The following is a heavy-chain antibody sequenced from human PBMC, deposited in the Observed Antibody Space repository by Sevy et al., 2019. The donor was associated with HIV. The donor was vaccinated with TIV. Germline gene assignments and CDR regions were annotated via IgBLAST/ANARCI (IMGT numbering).Heavy chain of an antibody. V-gene: IGHV3-73*01. J-gene: IGHJ4*02. CDR3: TRPDASSGIGGCNDFFDY. Sequence: GGSLRLSCVASGFTFTGSTIHWVRQASGKGLEWVGRIRSRANIYATTYGASVKGRFTISRDDSKNTAYLQMNSLRTEDTAVYSGTRPDASSGIGGCNDFFDYWGQGTLVTVSS. CDR1: GFTFTGST. CDR2: IRSRANIYAT. D-gene: IGHD2-15*01.